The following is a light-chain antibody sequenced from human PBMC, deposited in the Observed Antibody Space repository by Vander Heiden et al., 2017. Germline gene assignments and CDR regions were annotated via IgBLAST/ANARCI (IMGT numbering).Light chain of an antibody. Sequence: DIVMTQSPDSLAVSLGERATINCKSSQSVLYSSNNKNYLVWYQQKPGQPPKLLIYWASTRESGVPDRFSGSGSGTDFTLTINSLQAEDVAVYYCQQYYTTPSFGPGTKVDIK. V-gene: IGKV4-1*01. J-gene: IGKJ3*01. CDR3: QQYYTTPS. CDR1: QSVLYSSNNKNY. CDR2: WAS.